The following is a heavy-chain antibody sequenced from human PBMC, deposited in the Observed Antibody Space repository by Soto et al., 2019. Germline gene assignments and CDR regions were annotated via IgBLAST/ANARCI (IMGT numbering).Heavy chain of an antibody. Sequence: QVQLQESGPGLVKSSETLSLICFVSGEALGSGQSYWNWIRQAPGKGLEWIGQTFVTGATKYSAPLRSRVTMSVDTSKSQISLPLTSVTAAVSATYFCARGRSDSAGSSFGRRMDVWGQGTTVTVSS. J-gene: IGHJ6*02. CDR1: GEALGSGQSY. CDR3: ARGRSDSAGSSFGRRMDV. D-gene: IGHD3-10*01. CDR2: TFVTGAT. V-gene: IGHV4-61*01.